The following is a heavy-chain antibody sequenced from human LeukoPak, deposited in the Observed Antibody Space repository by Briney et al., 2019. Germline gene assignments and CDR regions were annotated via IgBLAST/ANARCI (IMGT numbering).Heavy chain of an antibody. CDR1: GFTFSSYG. D-gene: IGHD2-15*01. J-gene: IGHJ4*02. CDR3: ARYCSGASCYSGVDY. CDR2: IWYDGSDK. Sequence: GRSLRLSCAATGFTFSSYGMHWVRQAPGKGPEWVAVIWYDGSDKYYADSVKGRFTISRDNSKNTLYLQMSSLRAEDTAVYYCARYCSGASCYSGVDYWGEGTLVPVSS. V-gene: IGHV3-33*01.